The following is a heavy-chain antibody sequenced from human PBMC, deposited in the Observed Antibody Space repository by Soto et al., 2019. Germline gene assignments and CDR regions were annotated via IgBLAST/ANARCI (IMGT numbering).Heavy chain of an antibody. CDR2: ISYDGSNK. D-gene: IGHD6-13*01. CDR3: AKDSRAWYSNRWGQLAY. CDR1: GFTFSSYG. V-gene: IGHV3-30*18. J-gene: IGHJ4*02. Sequence: PGGSLRLSCAASGFTFSSYGMHWVRQAPGKGLEWVAVISYDGSNKYYADSVKGRFTISRDNSKNTLYLQMNNLRAEDTAVYYCAKDSRAWYSNRWGQLAYSGQGTLVSGSS.